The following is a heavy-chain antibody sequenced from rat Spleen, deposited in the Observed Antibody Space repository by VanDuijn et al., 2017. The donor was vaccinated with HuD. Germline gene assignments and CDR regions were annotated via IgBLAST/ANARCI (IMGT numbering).Heavy chain of an antibody. V-gene: IGHV2-4*01. D-gene: IGHD1-2*01. Sequence: QVQLKESGPGLVQPSQTLSLTCTVSGFSLTSYGVSWVRQPPGKGLEWMGLIWSGGNTDYNSALTSRLSISRDTSKSQVFLKMNSLQTEDKATYYCARGGYGSYIYGFFDYWGQAIMVTVSS. J-gene: IGHJ2*01. CDR2: IWSGGNT. CDR1: GFSLTSYG. CDR3: ARGGYGSYIYGFFDY.